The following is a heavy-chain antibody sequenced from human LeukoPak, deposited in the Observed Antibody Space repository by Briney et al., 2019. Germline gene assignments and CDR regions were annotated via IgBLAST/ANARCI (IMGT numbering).Heavy chain of an antibody. CDR3: ARAYKDRSLAGKKEFFQH. J-gene: IGHJ1*01. V-gene: IGHV3-9*01. Sequence: GGSLRLSCAASGFTFDDYAMHWVRQAPGKGLEWVSGISWNSGTIGYADSVKGRFTISRDNANNFLYLQMNSLRAEDTALYYCARAYKDRSLAGKKEFFQHWGQGTLVTVSS. CDR2: ISWNSGTI. D-gene: IGHD6-19*01. CDR1: GFTFDDYA.